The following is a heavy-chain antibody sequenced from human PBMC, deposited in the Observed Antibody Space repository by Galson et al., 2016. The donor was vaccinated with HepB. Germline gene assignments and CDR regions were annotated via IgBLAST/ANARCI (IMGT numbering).Heavy chain of an antibody. J-gene: IGHJ4*02. Sequence: APGKGLEWVAVVSSDGNTHFSGDAVTGRFTISRDNSKNTLFWRMNGLRPDDTAVYYCARDAKDHSILGDDSDNFDYWGQGSLVTVSS. D-gene: IGHD4-17*01. V-gene: IGHV3-30*03. CDR2: VSSDGNTH. CDR3: ARDAKDHSILGDDSDNFDY.